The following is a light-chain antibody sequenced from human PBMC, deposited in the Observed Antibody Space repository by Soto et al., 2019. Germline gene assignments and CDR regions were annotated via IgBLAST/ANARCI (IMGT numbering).Light chain of an antibody. J-gene: IGKJ5*01. CDR3: QQYNNWPIT. CDR2: GAS. V-gene: IGKV3D-15*01. Sequence: VLRQSPSTLSLSPGERATLSCRASQSVSMHLAWYQQKPGQAPRLLIYGASTRATGIPARFSGSGSGTEFTLTISSLQSEDFAVYYCQQYNNWPITFGQGTRLEIK. CDR1: QSVSMH.